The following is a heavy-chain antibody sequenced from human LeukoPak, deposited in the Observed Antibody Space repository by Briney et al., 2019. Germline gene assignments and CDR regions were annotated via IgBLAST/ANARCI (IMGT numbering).Heavy chain of an antibody. J-gene: IGHJ4*02. CDR2: ISDGGEGT. CDR1: GLPLRTYA. CDR3: VRVNYGGNSGYHFDY. V-gene: IGHV3-23*01. D-gene: IGHD4-23*01. Sequence: SGGSLTLSCAPSGLPLRTYAMSGARRAPERGVEWVADISDGGEGTHYADSVQGRFTISRDNSKDTVFLQLSSLRFQDTAIYYCVRVNYGGNSGYHFDYWGQGTLVTVSS.